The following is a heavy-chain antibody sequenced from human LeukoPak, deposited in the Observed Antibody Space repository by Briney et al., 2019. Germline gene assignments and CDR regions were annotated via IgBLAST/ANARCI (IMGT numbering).Heavy chain of an antibody. V-gene: IGHV3-15*01. CDR1: GFTFSNAW. D-gene: IGHD1-7*01. CDR3: TKRTGTGGVDY. CDR2: IKTKTDGGTT. J-gene: IGHJ4*02. Sequence: TGGSLRPSCAASGFTFSNAWMSWVRQAPGKGLEWVGRIKTKTDGGTTEYAAPVKGRFSISRDDSKNTLYLQMSSLQTEDTAVYYCTKRTGTGGVDYWGQGTLVTVSS.